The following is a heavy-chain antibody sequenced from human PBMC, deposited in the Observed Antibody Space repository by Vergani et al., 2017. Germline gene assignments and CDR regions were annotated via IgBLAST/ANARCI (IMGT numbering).Heavy chain of an antibody. CDR1: GFTFSSYS. J-gene: IGHJ2*01. CDR2: ISSSSSYI. Sequence: EVQLVESGGGLVKPGGSLRLSCAASGFTFSSYSMNWVRQAPGKGLEWVSPISSSSSYIYYADSVKGRFTISRDNAKNSLYLQMNSLRAEDTAVYYCAREGCSSTSCYAGWYFDLWGRGTLVTVSS. D-gene: IGHD2-2*01. CDR3: AREGCSSTSCYAGWYFDL. V-gene: IGHV3-21*01.